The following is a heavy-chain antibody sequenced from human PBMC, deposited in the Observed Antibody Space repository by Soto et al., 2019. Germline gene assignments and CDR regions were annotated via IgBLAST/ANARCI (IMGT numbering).Heavy chain of an antibody. Sequence: CGSLRLYCESSRVSFSAYWMSGVRQAPGKGLEWVANIKQDGSEQYYVDSVKGRFTISRNNAKNSLYLQMNSLGAEDTAVYYCARHLDDWGRGTLVTGSS. V-gene: IGHV3-7*01. CDR3: ARHLDD. CDR1: RVSFSAYW. J-gene: IGHJ2*01. CDR2: IKQDGSEQ.